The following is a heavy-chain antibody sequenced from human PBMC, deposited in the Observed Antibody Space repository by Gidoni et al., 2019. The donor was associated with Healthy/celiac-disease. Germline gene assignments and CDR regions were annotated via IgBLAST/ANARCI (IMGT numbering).Heavy chain of an antibody. V-gene: IGHV3-21*01. CDR2: ISSSSSYI. Sequence: EVQLVESGGGLVKPGGSLRLSWAASGFTFSSYSMNWVRQAPGKGLELVSSISSSSSYIYYADSVKGRFTISRDNAKNSLYLQMNSLRAEDTAVYYCARGLMGSDYPEYFQHWGQGTLVTVSS. J-gene: IGHJ1*01. CDR3: ARGLMGSDYPEYFQH. CDR1: GFTFSSYS. D-gene: IGHD4-17*01.